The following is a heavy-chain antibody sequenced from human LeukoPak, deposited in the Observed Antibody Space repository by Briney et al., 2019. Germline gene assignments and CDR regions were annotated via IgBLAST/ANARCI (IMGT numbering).Heavy chain of an antibody. V-gene: IGHV4-4*07. CDR1: GGSISSYY. CDR3: ARDNIAYYDFWSGYYDY. CDR2: IYTSGST. Sequence: SETLSLTCTVSGGSISSYYWSWIRQPAGKGLEWIWRIYTSGSTNYNPSLKSRVTMSVDTSKNQFSLKLSSVTAADTAVYYCARDNIAYYDFWSGYYDYWGQGTLVTVSS. D-gene: IGHD3-3*01. J-gene: IGHJ4*02.